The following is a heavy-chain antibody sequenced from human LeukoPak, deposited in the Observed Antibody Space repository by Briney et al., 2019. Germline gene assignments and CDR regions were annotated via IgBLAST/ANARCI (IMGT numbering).Heavy chain of an antibody. CDR1: GYTFTGYY. V-gene: IGHV1-2*02. D-gene: IGHD5-18*01. CDR2: INPNSGGT. CDR3: ARAIKRGYSYGAVDY. Sequence: GAPVKVSCKASGYTFTGYYMHWVRQAPGQGLEWMGWINPNSGGTNYAQKFQGRVTMTRDTSIGTAYMELSRLRSDDTAVYYCARAIKRGYSYGAVDYWGQGTLVTVSS. J-gene: IGHJ4*02.